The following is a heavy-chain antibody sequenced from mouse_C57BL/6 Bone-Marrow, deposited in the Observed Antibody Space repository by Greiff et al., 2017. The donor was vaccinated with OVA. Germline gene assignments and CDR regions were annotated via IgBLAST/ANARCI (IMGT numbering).Heavy chain of an antibody. CDR3: ARIVGDYYGSSSAWFAY. CDR2: IWWDDDK. CDR1: GFSLSTCGMG. D-gene: IGHD1-1*01. J-gene: IGHJ3*01. Sequence: QVQLQQSGPGILQPSQTLSLTCSFSGFSLSTCGMGVGWIRQPSGKGLEWLAHIWWDDDKYYNPALESRLTISKDTSKNQVFLKIAIVDTADTATYYCARIVGDYYGSSSAWFAYWGQGTLVTVSA. V-gene: IGHV8-8*01.